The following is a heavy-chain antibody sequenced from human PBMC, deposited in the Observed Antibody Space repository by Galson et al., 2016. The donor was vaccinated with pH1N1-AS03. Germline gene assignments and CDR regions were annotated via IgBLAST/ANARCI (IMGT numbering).Heavy chain of an antibody. V-gene: IGHV3-30*02. CDR3: AKDGEVPSTYYDSLNV. Sequence: SLRLSCAASGFPFTNNGMHWVRQAPGKGLEWVAFVRYDGNIAYNVDSVKGRFTIFKDNSKNTLYLQMTSLTPEDTALYFCAKDGEVPSTYYDSLNVWGQGTMVTVSS. CDR2: VRYDGNIA. J-gene: IGHJ6*02. CDR1: GFPFTNNG.